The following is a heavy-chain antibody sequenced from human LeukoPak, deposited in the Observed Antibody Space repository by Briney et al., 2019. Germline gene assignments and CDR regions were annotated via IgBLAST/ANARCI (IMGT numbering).Heavy chain of an antibody. J-gene: IGHJ5*02. V-gene: IGHV1-3*03. CDR1: GYTFTSYA. CDR2: INAGNGNT. CDR3: AIGETPGTYYRS. D-gene: IGHD3-10*01. Sequence: ASVKVSCKASGYTFTSYAMHWVRQAPGQSLEWMGWINAGNGNTHYSLEFQGRVTITRDTSASTAYMELSSLRSEDMALYYCAIGETPGTYYRSWGQGTLVTVSS.